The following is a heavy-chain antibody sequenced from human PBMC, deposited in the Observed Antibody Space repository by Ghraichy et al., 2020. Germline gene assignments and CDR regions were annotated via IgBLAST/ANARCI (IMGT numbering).Heavy chain of an antibody. CDR2: ISYDGSNK. J-gene: IGHJ6*02. CDR1: GFTFSSYG. D-gene: IGHD2-2*01. CDR3: AKSPIVVVPAAVHRPRASAYGMDV. Sequence: GRSLRLSCAASGFTFSSYGMHWVRQAPGKGLEWVAVISYDGSNKYYADSVKGRFTISRDNSKNTLYLQMNSLRAEDTAVYYCAKSPIVVVPAAVHRPRASAYGMDVWGQGTTVTVSS. V-gene: IGHV3-30*18.